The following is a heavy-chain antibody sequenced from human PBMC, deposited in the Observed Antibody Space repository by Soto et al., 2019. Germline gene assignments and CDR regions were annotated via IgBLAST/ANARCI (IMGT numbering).Heavy chain of an antibody. Sequence: SETLSLTCTVSGGSISSYYWSWIRQPPGKGLEWIGYIYYSGSTNYNPSLKSRVTISVDTSKNQFSLKLSSVTAADTAVYYCARDRVFGGSYSGGMDVWGQGTTVTVSS. CDR1: GGSISSYY. CDR3: ARDRVFGGSYSGGMDV. D-gene: IGHD1-26*01. CDR2: IYYSGST. J-gene: IGHJ6*02. V-gene: IGHV4-59*01.